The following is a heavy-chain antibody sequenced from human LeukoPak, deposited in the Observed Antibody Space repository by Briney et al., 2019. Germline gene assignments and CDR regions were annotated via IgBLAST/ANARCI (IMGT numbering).Heavy chain of an antibody. Sequence: GRSLRRSCAASGFTFSNYGMSWVREAPGEGLEWVSSISGSGDSTYYADSVKGRFTISRDNSKNTLYLQMNSLRAEDTAVYYCAKTAGIAAAADFDYWGQGTLVTVPS. CDR1: GFTFSNYG. CDR2: ISGSGDST. D-gene: IGHD6-13*01. CDR3: AKTAGIAAAADFDY. J-gene: IGHJ4*02. V-gene: IGHV3-23*01.